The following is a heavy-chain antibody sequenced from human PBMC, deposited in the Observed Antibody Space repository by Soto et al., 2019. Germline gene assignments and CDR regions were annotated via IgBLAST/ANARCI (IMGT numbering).Heavy chain of an antibody. D-gene: IGHD3-10*01. CDR2: TYHSGST. CDR3: ASYGRGTYYYGYYFHH. Sequence: PSETLSLTCDVSGDTISTGGYTWAWIRQPPGKALEWIGHTYHSGSTNYNPSLKSRVTISLDTSKNQFSLKLSSVTAADAAVYYCASYGRGTYYYGYYFHHWGQGTPVTVSS. CDR1: GDTISTGGYT. V-gene: IGHV4-30-2*01. J-gene: IGHJ4*02.